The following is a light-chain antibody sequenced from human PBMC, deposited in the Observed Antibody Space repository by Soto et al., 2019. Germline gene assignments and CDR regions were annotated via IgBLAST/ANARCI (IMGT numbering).Light chain of an antibody. CDR3: QQYYSTPPFT. Sequence: EIVMTQSPGTLSVSPGERATLSCGASQSVSSNLAWYQQKPGQAPRLLIYGASTRATGIPARFSGSGSGTDFTLTISSLQAEDVAVYYCQQYYSTPPFTFGPGTKVDIK. V-gene: IGKV3D-15*01. CDR1: QSVSSN. J-gene: IGKJ3*01. CDR2: GAS.